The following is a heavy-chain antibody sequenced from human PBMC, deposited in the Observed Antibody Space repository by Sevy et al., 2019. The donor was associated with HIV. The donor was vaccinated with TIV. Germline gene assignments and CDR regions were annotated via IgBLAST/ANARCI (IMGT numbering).Heavy chain of an antibody. Sequence: GGSLRLSCAASGCTFSSSWMHWVRQVPGKGLVGVSRINSDGGSLSYADSVKGRFTISRDNAKKTLYLQMNSLRAEDTAMYFCARGTRGTFDSWGQGALVTVSS. J-gene: IGHJ4*02. V-gene: IGHV3-74*01. CDR2: INSDGGSL. CDR1: GCTFSSSW. CDR3: ARGTRGTFDS. D-gene: IGHD1-1*01.